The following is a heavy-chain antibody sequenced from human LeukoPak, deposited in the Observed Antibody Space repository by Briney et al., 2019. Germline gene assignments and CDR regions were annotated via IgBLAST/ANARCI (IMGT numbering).Heavy chain of an antibody. Sequence: PGGSLRLSCAASGFTVSLYYMTWVRQAPGKGLEWVSVIYSGGPTYYADSVKGRFTISGDNSKNTVYLQMNSLRGEDTAVYFCARGWVVATGGFDMWGQGTMVTASS. J-gene: IGHJ3*02. D-gene: IGHD2-8*02. CDR2: IYSGGPT. CDR1: GFTVSLYY. V-gene: IGHV3-53*01. CDR3: ARGWVVATGGFDM.